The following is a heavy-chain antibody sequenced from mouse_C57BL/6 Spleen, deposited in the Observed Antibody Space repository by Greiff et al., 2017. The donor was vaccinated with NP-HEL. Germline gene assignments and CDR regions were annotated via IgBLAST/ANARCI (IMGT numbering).Heavy chain of an antibody. V-gene: IGHV1-55*01. CDR3: ARRGVVRTWFAY. CDR2: IYPGSVST. CDR1: GYTFTSYW. D-gene: IGHD1-1*01. J-gene: IGHJ3*01. Sequence: QVQLKQPGAELVKPGASVKMSCKASGYTFTSYWITWVKQRPGQGLEWIGDIYPGSVSTNYNEKFKSKATLTVDTSSSTAYMQLSSLTSEDSAVYYCARRGVVRTWFAYWGQGTLVTVSA.